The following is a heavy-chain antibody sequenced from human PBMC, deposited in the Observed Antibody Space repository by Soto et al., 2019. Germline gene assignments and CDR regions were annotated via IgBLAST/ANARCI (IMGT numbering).Heavy chain of an antibody. CDR1: GGSISSSNW. Sequence: SETLSLTCAVSGGSISSSNWWSWVRQPPGKGLEWIGGSYYSRNTNYNPSLRSRVTLSVDTSKNQFSLRLSSVTAADTAVYYCARHGHWAPFDDWGQGTLVTVS. CDR3: ARHGHWAPFDD. D-gene: IGHD3-16*01. V-gene: IGHV4-4*02. J-gene: IGHJ4*02. CDR2: SYYSRNT.